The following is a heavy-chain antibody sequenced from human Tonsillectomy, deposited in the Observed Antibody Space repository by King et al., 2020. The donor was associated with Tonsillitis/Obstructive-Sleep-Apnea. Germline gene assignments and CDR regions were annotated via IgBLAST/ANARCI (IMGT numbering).Heavy chain of an antibody. Sequence: VQLQQWGAGLLKPSETLSLTCAVYGGSFSSYYWSWIRQPPGKGLEWIGEINHSGSTNCSPSLQSRVTISVDTSKNQFSLKLSSVTAADTAVYYCARGRPKSSAYYDYYMDVWGKGTTVTVSS. D-gene: IGHD3-16*02. CDR2: INHSGST. CDR1: GGSFSSYY. J-gene: IGHJ6*03. CDR3: ARGRPKSSAYYDYYMDV. V-gene: IGHV4-34*01.